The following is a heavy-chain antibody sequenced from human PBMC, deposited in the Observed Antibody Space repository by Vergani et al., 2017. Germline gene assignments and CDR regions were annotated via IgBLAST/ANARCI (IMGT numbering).Heavy chain of an antibody. D-gene: IGHD3-22*01. Sequence: DVQLVQSGAEVKKPGESLRISCKGSGYSFNSYWISWVRQMPGKGLEGMGRIDPSDSCTNYSPSFQGHVTISADKSISTAYLQWSCLKASDTAMYYCACVGWSYYYSSGYDYARGGWFDPWGQGSLVTVSS. J-gene: IGHJ5*02. V-gene: IGHV5-10-1*03. CDR3: ACVGWSYYYSSGYDYARGGWFDP. CDR2: IDPSDSCT. CDR1: GYSFNSYW.